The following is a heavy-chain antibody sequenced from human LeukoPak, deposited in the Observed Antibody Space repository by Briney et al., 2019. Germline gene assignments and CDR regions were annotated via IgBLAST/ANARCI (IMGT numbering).Heavy chain of an antibody. Sequence: PGGSLRLSCAASGFTFSSYAMSWVRQAPGKGLEWVSAISGSGTSTYYADSVKGRFTIPRDNSKNTLYLQMNSLRAEDTAVYYCGKLAYYYGSRYMDVWGKGTTVTVSS. D-gene: IGHD3-10*01. CDR2: ISGSGTST. CDR3: GKLAYYYGSRYMDV. V-gene: IGHV3-23*01. CDR1: GFTFSSYA. J-gene: IGHJ6*04.